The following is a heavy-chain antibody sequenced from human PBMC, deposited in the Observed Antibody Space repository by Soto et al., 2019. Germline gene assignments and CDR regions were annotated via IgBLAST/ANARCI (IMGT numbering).Heavy chain of an antibody. V-gene: IGHV3-23*01. CDR2: ISGSGGST. Sequence: HPGGSLRLSCAASGFTFSSYAMSWVRQAPGKGLEWVSAISGSGGSTYFADSVKGRFTISRDNSKNTLFLQMNSRRAEDTAVYYCAKGYNSGWSFFDYWGQGTLVTVSS. CDR1: GFTFSSYA. J-gene: IGHJ4*02. D-gene: IGHD6-19*01. CDR3: AKGYNSGWSFFDY.